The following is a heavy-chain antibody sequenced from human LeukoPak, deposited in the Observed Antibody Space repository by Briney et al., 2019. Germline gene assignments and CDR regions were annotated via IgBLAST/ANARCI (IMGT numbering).Heavy chain of an antibody. CDR1: GFTFDDYA. CDR2: ISWNSGSI. CDR3: AKSQKAAAGTLDV. J-gene: IGHJ6*02. V-gene: IGHV3-9*01. Sequence: GGSLRLSCAASGFTFDDYAMHWVRQAPGKGLEWVSGISWNSGSIGYADSVKGRFTISRDNAKNSLYLQMNSLRAEDTALYYCAKSQKAAAGTLDVWGQGTTVTVSS. D-gene: IGHD6-13*01.